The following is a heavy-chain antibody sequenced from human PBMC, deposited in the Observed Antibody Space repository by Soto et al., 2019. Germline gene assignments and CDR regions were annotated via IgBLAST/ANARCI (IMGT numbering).Heavy chain of an antibody. CDR2: ISSSSSYI. CDR1: GFTFSSYS. J-gene: IGHJ4*02. V-gene: IGHV3-21*01. D-gene: IGHD1-26*01. CDR3: ARIGWELLFDYFDY. Sequence: EMQLVESGGGLVKPGGSLRLSCAASGFTFSSYSMNWVRQAPGKGLEWVSSISSSSSYIYYADSVKGRFTISRDNAKNSLYLQMNSLRAEDTAVYYCARIGWELLFDYFDYWGQGTLVTVSS.